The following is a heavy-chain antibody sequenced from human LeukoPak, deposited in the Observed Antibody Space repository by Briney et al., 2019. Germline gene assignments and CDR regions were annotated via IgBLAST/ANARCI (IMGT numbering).Heavy chain of an antibody. CDR1: GFTVSSNY. J-gene: IGHJ3*02. Sequence: GGSLRLSCAASGFTVSSNYMSWVRQAPGKGLEWVSVIYSGGSTYYADSVKGRFTISRDNSKNTLYLQMNSLRAEDTAVYYCATPPVVATIRGDIWGQGTMVTVST. CDR2: IYSGGST. CDR3: ATPPVVATIRGDI. V-gene: IGHV3-53*01. D-gene: IGHD5-24*01.